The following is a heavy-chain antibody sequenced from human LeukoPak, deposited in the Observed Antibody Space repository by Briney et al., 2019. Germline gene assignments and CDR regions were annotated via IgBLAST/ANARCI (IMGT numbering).Heavy chain of an antibody. J-gene: IGHJ4*02. CDR1: GFSFSRAW. Sequence: GGSLRLSCAASGFSFSRAWMSWVRQAPGKGLEWVGRIKSKTDGGTADYAAPVKGRFTISRDDSKNTLYLQMNSLKTEDTAVYYCKVGPMFEYWGQGTLVTVSS. CDR2: IKSKTDGGTA. V-gene: IGHV3-15*01. CDR3: KVGPMFEY. D-gene: IGHD1-26*01.